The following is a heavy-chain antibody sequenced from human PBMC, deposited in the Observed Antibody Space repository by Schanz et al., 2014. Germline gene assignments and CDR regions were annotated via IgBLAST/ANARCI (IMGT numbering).Heavy chain of an antibody. CDR3: ARPSSVVGITGWFDT. V-gene: IGHV4-39*01. CDR1: GTSITSSTYY. CDR2: ISYSGNT. D-gene: IGHD3-22*01. J-gene: IGHJ5*02. Sequence: QLQLRESGPGLVKPSETLSLICSVSGTSITSSTYYWGWIRQPPGKGPEWIGSISYSGNTYYTPSRKSGFTISLATPKTQFSLKLPSVTAADTAVYYCARPSSVVGITGWFDTWGQGTLVTVSS.